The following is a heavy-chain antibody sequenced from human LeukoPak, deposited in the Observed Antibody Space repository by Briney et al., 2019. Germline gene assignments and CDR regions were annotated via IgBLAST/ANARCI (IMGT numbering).Heavy chain of an antibody. Sequence: GGSLRLSCAASGFTFSSYGMHWVRQAPGKGLEWVAFIRYDGSNKYYADSVKGRFTISRDNSKNTLYLQMNSLRAEDTAVYYRAKDWATYYDILTGYYRGSYYYYGMDVWGQGTTVTVSS. J-gene: IGHJ6*02. V-gene: IGHV3-30*02. D-gene: IGHD3-9*01. CDR3: AKDWATYYDILTGYYRGSYYYYGMDV. CDR2: IRYDGSNK. CDR1: GFTFSSYG.